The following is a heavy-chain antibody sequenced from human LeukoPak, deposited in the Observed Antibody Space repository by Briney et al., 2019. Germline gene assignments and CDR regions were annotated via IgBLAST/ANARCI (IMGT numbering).Heavy chain of an antibody. J-gene: IGHJ6*03. V-gene: IGHV3-53*01. CDR1: GFTFSSYG. CDR2: IYSGGST. Sequence: GGTLRLSCAASGFTFSSYGMSWVRQAPGKGLEWVSVIYSGGSTYYADSVKGRFTISRDNSKNTLYLQMNSLRAEDTAVYYCASTYYYYYMDVWGKGTTVTISS. CDR3: ASTYYYYYMDV.